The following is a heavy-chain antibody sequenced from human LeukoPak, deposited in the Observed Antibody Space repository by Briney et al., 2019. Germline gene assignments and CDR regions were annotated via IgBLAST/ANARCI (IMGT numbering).Heavy chain of an antibody. CDR2: IYHSGST. D-gene: IGHD3-3*01. J-gene: IGHJ2*01. V-gene: IGHV4-38-2*01. CDR1: GYSISSGYY. Sequence: SETLPLTCAVSGYSISSGYYWAWIRQPPGKGLEWIGSIYHSGSTDYNTSLKSRVTISIDTSKNQFSLKLSSVTAADTAVYYCARHGGFYDFWSAITKYYFDFWGRGTLVTVSS. CDR3: ARHGGFYDFWSAITKYYFDF.